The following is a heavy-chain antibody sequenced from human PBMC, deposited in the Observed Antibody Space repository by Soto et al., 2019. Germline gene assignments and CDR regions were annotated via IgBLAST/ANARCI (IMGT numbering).Heavy chain of an antibody. Sequence: QVQLVQSGAEVRKPGASVKVSCKASGYTFTDYGVSWVRQAPGQGLEWMGWINTYNAKTNYAPKVQARVTMTTDTSTTTAYMELKSLKSDETAVYYCARDQYAVGGDFWGQGTQVTVSS. CDR2: INTYNAKT. J-gene: IGHJ4*02. CDR1: GYTFTDYG. V-gene: IGHV1-18*01. CDR3: ARDQYAVGGDF. D-gene: IGHD1-26*01.